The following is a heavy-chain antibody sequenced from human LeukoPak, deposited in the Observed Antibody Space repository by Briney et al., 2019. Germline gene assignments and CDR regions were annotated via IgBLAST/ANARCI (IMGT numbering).Heavy chain of an antibody. Sequence: GGSLRLSCAASGFTFSNAWMSWVRQAPGKGLEWVGRIKSKTDGGTTDYAAPVKGRFTISRDDSKNTLYLQMNSLKTEDTAVYYCITDRLYDFWSGYYRAWFDPWGQGTLVTVSS. J-gene: IGHJ5*02. V-gene: IGHV3-15*01. CDR3: ITDRLYDFWSGYYRAWFDP. D-gene: IGHD3-3*01. CDR1: GFTFSNAW. CDR2: IKSKTDGGTT.